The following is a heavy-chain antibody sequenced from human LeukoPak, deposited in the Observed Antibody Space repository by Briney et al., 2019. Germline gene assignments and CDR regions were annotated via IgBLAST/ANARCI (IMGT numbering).Heavy chain of an antibody. CDR2: ISSSSSYT. CDR1: GSTFSDYY. D-gene: IGHD3-22*01. J-gene: IGHJ4*02. CDR3: ARDCDRSGYYCY. V-gene: IGHV3-11*05. Sequence: GGSLRLSCAASGSTFSDYYMSWIRQAPGKGLEWVSYISSSSSYTNYADSVKGRFTISRDNAKNSLYLQMNSLRAEDTAVYHCARDCDRSGYYCYWSQGTLVTVSS.